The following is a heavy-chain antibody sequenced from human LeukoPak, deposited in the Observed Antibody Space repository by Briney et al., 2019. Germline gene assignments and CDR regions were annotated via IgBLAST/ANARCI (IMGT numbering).Heavy chain of an antibody. CDR2: ISGSGGST. CDR3: AKDFFWNDVSY. J-gene: IGHJ4*02. CDR1: GFTFNNFA. V-gene: IGHV3-23*01. D-gene: IGHD1-1*01. Sequence: GGSLRLSCAASGFTFNNFAMSWVRQAPGKGLEWVSAISGSGGSTYYADSVKGRFTISRDNSKNTLYLQMNSLRAEDTAVYYCAKDFFWNDVSYWGQGTLVTVSS.